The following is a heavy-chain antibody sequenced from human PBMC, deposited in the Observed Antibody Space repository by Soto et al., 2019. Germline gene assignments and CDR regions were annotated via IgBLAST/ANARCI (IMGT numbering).Heavy chain of an antibody. CDR1: GGSVSSGSYY. V-gene: IGHV4-61*01. J-gene: IGHJ3*02. CDR2: IYYGGST. CDR3: ARGPRRIGYCSGGSCYGMVVQAFDI. D-gene: IGHD2-15*01. Sequence: SETLSLTCTDSGGSVSSGSYYWSWIRQPPGKGLEWIGYIYYGGSTNYNPSLKSRVTISVDTSKNQFSLKLSSVTAADTAVYYCARGPRRIGYCSGGSCYGMVVQAFDIWGQGTMVTVSS.